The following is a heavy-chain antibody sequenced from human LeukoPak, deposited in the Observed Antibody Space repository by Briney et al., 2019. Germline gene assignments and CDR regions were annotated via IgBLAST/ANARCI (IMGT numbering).Heavy chain of an antibody. CDR3: ARAVLRYFAN. D-gene: IGHD3-9*01. CDR1: GGSFSGYY. V-gene: IGHV4-34*01. CDR2: INHSGST. Sequence: SETLSLTCAVYGGSFSGYYWSWIRQPPGKGLEWIGEINHSGSTNYNPSLKSRVTISVDTSKNQFSLKLSSVTAADTAVYYCARAVLRYFANWGQGTLVTVPS. J-gene: IGHJ4*02.